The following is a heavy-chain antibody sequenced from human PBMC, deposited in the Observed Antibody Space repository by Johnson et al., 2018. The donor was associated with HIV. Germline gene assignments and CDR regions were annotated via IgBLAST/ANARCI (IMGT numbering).Heavy chain of an antibody. D-gene: IGHD2-8*01. V-gene: IGHV3-15*05. CDR1: GFTVSSNY. Sequence: VQLVESGGGLVQPGGSLRLSCAASGFTVSSNYMSWVRQAPGKGLEWVSGIKSKTDGGTTDYAAPVKGRFTISRDDSKNTLYLQMNSLRAEDTALYYCARDFVAFGECTAFDIWGQGTMVAVSS. CDR2: IKSKTDGGTT. J-gene: IGHJ3*02. CDR3: ARDFVAFGECTAFDI.